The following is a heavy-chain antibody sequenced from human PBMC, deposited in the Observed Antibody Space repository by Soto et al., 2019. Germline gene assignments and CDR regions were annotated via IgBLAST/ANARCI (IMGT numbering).Heavy chain of an antibody. CDR3: AHRDSGFLFDP. CDR2: IYWNDVK. D-gene: IGHD2-21*01. CDR1: GFSLSTSGVG. Sequence: SRSTLVNPTQTLTLTCTFSGFSLSTSGVGVGWIRQPPGKALESLALIYWNDVKRYSPSLKSRLTITKDTSKNQVVLTMTNKDPVGTATYSCAHRDSGFLFDPWGQGTLVTVSS. J-gene: IGHJ5*02. V-gene: IGHV2-5*01.